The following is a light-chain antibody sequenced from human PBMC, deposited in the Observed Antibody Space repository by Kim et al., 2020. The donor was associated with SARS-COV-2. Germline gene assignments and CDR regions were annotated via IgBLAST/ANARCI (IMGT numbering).Light chain of an antibody. Sequence: GQGGTKCCSGGTANIGGNTGNSYQQPPRKAPNLLIYGHNQRTSGVPDRFSGSKSGTSATLDISGLQSEDEADYYCAAWDNSLNGPVFGGGTQLTV. J-gene: IGLJ7*01. V-gene: IGLV1-44*01. CDR3: AAWDNSLNGPV. CDR2: GHN. CDR1: TANIGGNT.